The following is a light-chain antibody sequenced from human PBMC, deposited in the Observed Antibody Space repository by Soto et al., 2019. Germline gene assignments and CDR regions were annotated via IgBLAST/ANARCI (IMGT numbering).Light chain of an antibody. CDR1: QSVSNY. V-gene: IGKV3-11*01. CDR2: DAS. Sequence: EIVLTQSPATLSLSPGERATVSCRASQSVSNYLGWYQQKPGQAPRLLIYDASNRATGIPARFSGSGSGTDFTLIISSLEPEDFAVYYFQHGGTFGQGTRLEIK. CDR3: QHGGT. J-gene: IGKJ5*01.